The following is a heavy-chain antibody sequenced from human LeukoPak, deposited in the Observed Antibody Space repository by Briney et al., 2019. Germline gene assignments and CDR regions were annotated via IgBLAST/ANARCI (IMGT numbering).Heavy chain of an antibody. CDR1: GYTFTSYH. D-gene: IGHD6-13*01. CDR3: ARDGHSSSWYYDTSDYYAYGMDV. Sequence: GASVKVSCKAPGYTFTSYHMHWVRQAPGQGLEWMGIIKPSGGSTIYAQKFQGRVTMTWDTSASTGYMELSSLRSEDTAVYYCARDGHSSSWYYDTSDYYAYGMDVWGQGTTVTVSS. J-gene: IGHJ6*02. V-gene: IGHV1-46*01. CDR2: IKPSGGST.